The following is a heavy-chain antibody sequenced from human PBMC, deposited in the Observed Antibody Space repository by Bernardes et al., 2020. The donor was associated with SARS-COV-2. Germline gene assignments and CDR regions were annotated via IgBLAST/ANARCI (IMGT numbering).Heavy chain of an antibody. D-gene: IGHD4-4*01. CDR2: ISGSGDAT. Sequence: GGSLRLSCAASGFTFSSYPMSWVRQAPGKGLEWVSTISGSGDATYYADSVKGRFTISRDNSKNTLYLQMNSLRAEDTAVYYCAKDYSVIGQAVYYYGLDVWGQGTTVTVSS. J-gene: IGHJ6*02. V-gene: IGHV3-23*01. CDR3: AKDYSVIGQAVYYYGLDV. CDR1: GFTFSSYP.